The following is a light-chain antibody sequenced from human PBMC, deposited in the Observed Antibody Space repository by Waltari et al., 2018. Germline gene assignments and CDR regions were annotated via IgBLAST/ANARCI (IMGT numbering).Light chain of an antibody. CDR1: ESVGTD. V-gene: IGKV3D-15*01. Sequence: EIVMTLPPVTMSVSPGEGVTLSCTASESVGTDVAWYRHKPGQPPRLLIYYANARATGVPARISGSGSGTDFTLTISSLEPEDFAFYYCQQSRQWPRRTFGQGTKLEI. CDR2: YAN. J-gene: IGKJ2*01. CDR3: QQSRQWPRRT.